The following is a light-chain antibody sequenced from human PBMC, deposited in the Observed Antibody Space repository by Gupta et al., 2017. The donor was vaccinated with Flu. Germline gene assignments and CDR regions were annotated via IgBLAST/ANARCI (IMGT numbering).Light chain of an antibody. J-gene: IGKJ3*01. Sequence: DIQLTQSPSFLSASVGDRVTITCRASQGIRSYLAWYQHKPGKAPKLLIYSASTLQSGVPSRFSGSGSGTEFTLTISSLQPEDFATYYCQQLNGYPLTFGPGTKVDIK. CDR3: QQLNGYPLT. CDR1: QGIRSY. V-gene: IGKV1-9*01. CDR2: SAS.